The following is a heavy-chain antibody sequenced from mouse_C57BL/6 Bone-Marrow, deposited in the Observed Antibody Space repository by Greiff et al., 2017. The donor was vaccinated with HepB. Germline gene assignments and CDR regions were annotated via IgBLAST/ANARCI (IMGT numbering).Heavy chain of an antibody. D-gene: IGHD1-1*01. Sequence: KVEESEGGLVQPGSSMKLSCTASGFTFSDYYMAWVRQVPEKGLEWVANINYDGSSTYYLDSLKSRFIISRDNAKNILYLQMSSLKSEDTATYYCARDPYYYGSSSYWYFDVWGTGTTVTVSS. CDR3: ARDPYYYGSSSYWYFDV. CDR1: GFTFSDYY. V-gene: IGHV5-16*01. CDR2: INYDGSST. J-gene: IGHJ1*03.